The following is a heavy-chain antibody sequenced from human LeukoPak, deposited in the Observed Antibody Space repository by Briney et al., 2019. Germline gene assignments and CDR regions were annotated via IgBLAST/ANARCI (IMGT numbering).Heavy chain of an antibody. V-gene: IGHV4-61*02. J-gene: IGHJ3*02. CDR3: ARAPGGHIDAFDI. CDR1: GGSISSGSYY. CDR2: IYTSGST. Sequence: SETLSLTFTVSGGSISSGSYYWSWIRQPAGKGLEWIGRIYTSGSTNYNPSLKSRVTISVDTSKNQFSLKLSSVTAADTAVYYCARAPGGHIDAFDIWGQGTMVTVSS. D-gene: IGHD2-21*01.